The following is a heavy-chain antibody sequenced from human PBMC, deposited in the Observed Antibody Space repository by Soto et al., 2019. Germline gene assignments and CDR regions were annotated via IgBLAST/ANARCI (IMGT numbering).Heavy chain of an antibody. CDR3: ARDLKNLEMATEGPVRYYYYYGMDV. CDR1: GYTFTGYY. Sequence: ASVKVSCKASGYTFTGYYMHWVRQAPGQGLEWMGWINPNSGGTNYAQKFQGWVTMTRDTSISTAYMELSRLRSDDTAVYYCARDLKNLEMATEGPVRYYYYYGMDVWGQGTTVTVYS. J-gene: IGHJ6*02. D-gene: IGHD5-12*01. V-gene: IGHV1-2*04. CDR2: INPNSGGT.